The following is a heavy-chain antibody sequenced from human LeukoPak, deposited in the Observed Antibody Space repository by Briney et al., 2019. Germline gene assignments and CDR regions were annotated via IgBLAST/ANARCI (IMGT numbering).Heavy chain of an antibody. CDR1: GFTFSNYW. J-gene: IGHJ5*02. D-gene: IGHD6-13*01. CDR2: IKQDGSEK. CDR3: AKDPGIAAAGMGYDWFDP. Sequence: GGSLRLSCAASGFTFSNYWMSWVRQAPGKGLEWVANIKQDGSEKSYVGSVTGRFTISRDNSKNTLYLQMNSLRAEDTAVYYCAKDPGIAAAGMGYDWFDPWGQGTLVTVSS. V-gene: IGHV3-7*01.